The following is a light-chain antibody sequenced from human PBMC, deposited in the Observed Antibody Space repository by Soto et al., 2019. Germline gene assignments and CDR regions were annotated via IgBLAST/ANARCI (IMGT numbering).Light chain of an antibody. Sequence: QLVLTQPPSASGSPGQSVTISCTGSSSDVGAYNYVSWYQQHPGKVPKLLIYEVTKRPSGVPDRFSGSKSGNTASLTVSGLQAEDEADYYCSSYAGSNNLPFGGGTKVTVL. CDR1: SSDVGAYNY. J-gene: IGLJ3*02. CDR3: SSYAGSNNLP. V-gene: IGLV2-8*01. CDR2: EVT.